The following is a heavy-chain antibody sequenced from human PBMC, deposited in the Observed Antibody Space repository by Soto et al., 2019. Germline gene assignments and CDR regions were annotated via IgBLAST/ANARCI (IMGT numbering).Heavy chain of an antibody. CDR1: GFTFRSYT. D-gene: IGHD6-6*01. Sequence: GGSLRLSCAASGFTFRSYTMTWVRQAPGKGLEWVSSIDGSSTYIYYADSVKGRFTISRDNAKNSLYLKMNSLRGEDTAVYYCARDFSSSSFDYWGQGTLVTVSS. J-gene: IGHJ4*02. CDR3: ARDFSSSSFDY. V-gene: IGHV3-21*01. CDR2: IDGSSTYI.